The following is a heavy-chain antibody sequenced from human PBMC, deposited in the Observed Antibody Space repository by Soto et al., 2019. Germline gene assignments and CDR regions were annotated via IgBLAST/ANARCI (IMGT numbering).Heavy chain of an antibody. CDR2: VHNSGRT. J-gene: IGHJ4*02. V-gene: IGHV4-59*11. D-gene: IGHD2-15*01. CDR1: GGSITSHY. CDR3: ARETCSVGSCHYDY. Sequence: SETLSLTCTVSGGSITSHYWSWIRQPPGKGLEWIGYVHNSGRTNYNPSLKSRVTISVDTSKNQFSLKLSSVTAADTAVYYCARETCSVGSCHYDYWGLGTLVTVPS.